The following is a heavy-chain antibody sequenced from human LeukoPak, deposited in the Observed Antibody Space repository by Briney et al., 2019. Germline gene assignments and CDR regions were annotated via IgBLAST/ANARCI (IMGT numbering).Heavy chain of an antibody. D-gene: IGHD3-9*01. CDR3: ARGPDWPIDS. CDR1: GVSISSFY. Sequence: PSETLSLTCTVFGVSISSFYWSWIRQPAGKGLQWIGRIHTSGSTNYSPSLRSRVTMSVDTSKNQFSLKLNSVTAADTAVYFCARGPDWPIDSWGQGTLVTVSS. J-gene: IGHJ4*02. V-gene: IGHV4-4*07. CDR2: IHTSGST.